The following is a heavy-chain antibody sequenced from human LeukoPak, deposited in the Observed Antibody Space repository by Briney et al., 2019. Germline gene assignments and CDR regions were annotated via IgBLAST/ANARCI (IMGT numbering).Heavy chain of an antibody. CDR2: IYYSGST. D-gene: IGHD6-13*01. CDR3: ASGLNSSSWNYYYYYYMDV. CDR1: GGSISSHY. V-gene: IGHV4-59*11. Sequence: SETLSLTCTVSGGSISSHYWSWIRQPPGKGLEWIGYIYYSGSTNYNPSLKSRVTISVDTSKNQFSLKLSSVTAADTTVYYCASGLNSSSWNYYYYYYMDVWGKGTTVTVSS. J-gene: IGHJ6*03.